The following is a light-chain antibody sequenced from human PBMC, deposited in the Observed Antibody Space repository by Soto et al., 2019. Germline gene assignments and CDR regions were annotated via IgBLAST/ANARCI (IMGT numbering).Light chain of an antibody. CDR3: AAWDDSLSAVL. CDR2: RNN. J-gene: IGLJ2*01. V-gene: IGLV1-47*01. CDR1: SSNIGTNY. Sequence: QSVLTQPPSASGTPGQRVTISCSGSSSNIGTNYVYWYQQLPGTAPKLLIYRNNQRPSGLPDRFSGSKSGTSASLAISGLRSEDEADYYCAAWDDSLSAVLFGGGTKVTVL.